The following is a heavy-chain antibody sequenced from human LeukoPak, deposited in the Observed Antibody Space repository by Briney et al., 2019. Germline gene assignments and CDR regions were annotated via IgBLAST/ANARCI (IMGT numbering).Heavy chain of an antibody. CDR2: NYYGGPT. J-gene: IGHJ4*02. V-gene: IGHV4-59*01. Sequence: SETLSLTCAFSGSSINSYYWSWIRQPPGKGLEWIGYNYYGGPTNSNPSLKSRVTFSVDTSKNQFSLKLTSVTAADTAVYYCARAVHSSSALDYWGQGILVTVSS. CDR1: GSSINSYY. CDR3: ARAVHSSSALDY. D-gene: IGHD6-13*01.